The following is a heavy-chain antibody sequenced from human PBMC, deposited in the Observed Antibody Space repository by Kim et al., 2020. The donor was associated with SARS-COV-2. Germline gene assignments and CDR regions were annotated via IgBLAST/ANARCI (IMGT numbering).Heavy chain of an antibody. D-gene: IGHD1-1*01. Sequence: GGSLRLSCAASGFSLNTFSLNWVRQAPGKGLEWLTLLSADGSQKYSVESLKGRFSLARDESMNTLYLQMHNLRPEDTAVYYCARDPGTTGRCVGICPKHYGMDVWGQGTTVIVSS. J-gene: IGHJ6*02. CDR1: GFSLNTFS. CDR2: LSADGSQK. V-gene: IGHV3-30*04. CDR3: ARDPGTTGRCVGICPKHYGMDV.